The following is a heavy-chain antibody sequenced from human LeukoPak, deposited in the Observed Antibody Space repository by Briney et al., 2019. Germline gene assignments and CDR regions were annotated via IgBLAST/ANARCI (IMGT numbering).Heavy chain of an antibody. V-gene: IGHV3-23*01. Sequence: GGFLRLSCAASGFAFGNTGMSWVRQTPGTGLEWVSSISRGGDMTFYADSVRGRFTVSRDNSINTLYLQMNSLRAEDTAVYFCAKIGVIANWYFDIWGHGTLVTVSS. J-gene: IGHJ2*01. CDR1: GFAFGNTG. CDR3: AKIGVIANWYFDI. D-gene: IGHD2-21*01. CDR2: ISRGGDMT.